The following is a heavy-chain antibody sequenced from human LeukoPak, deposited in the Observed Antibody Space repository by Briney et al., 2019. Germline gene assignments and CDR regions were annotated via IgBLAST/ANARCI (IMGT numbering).Heavy chain of an antibody. Sequence: NPSQTLSLTCAVSGGSISSGGYSWSWIRQPPGKGLEWTGYIYHSGSTYYNPSLKSRVTISVDRSKNQFSLKLSSVTAADTAVYYCAGQNYGNFDYWGQGTLVTVSS. J-gene: IGHJ4*02. CDR2: IYHSGST. V-gene: IGHV4-30-2*01. D-gene: IGHD4-17*01. CDR3: AGQNYGNFDY. CDR1: GGSISSGGYS.